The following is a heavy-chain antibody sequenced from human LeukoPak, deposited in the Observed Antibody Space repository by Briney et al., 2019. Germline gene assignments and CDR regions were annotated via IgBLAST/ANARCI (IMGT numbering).Heavy chain of an antibody. J-gene: IGHJ4*02. CDR1: GSTFSSYA. Sequence: GGSLRLSCAASGSTFSSYAMHWVRQAPGKGLEWVAVISYDGSNKYYADSVKGRFTISRDNSKNTLYLQMNSLTTEDTAVYYCAKDWAIAVAGGQPTDYWGQGTLVTVSS. D-gene: IGHD6-19*01. CDR2: ISYDGSNK. V-gene: IGHV3-30-3*01. CDR3: AKDWAIAVAGGQPTDY.